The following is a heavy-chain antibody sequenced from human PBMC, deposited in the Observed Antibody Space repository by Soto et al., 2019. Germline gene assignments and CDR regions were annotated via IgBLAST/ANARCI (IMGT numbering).Heavy chain of an antibody. CDR1: GGSISSGGYY. CDR2: IYYSGST. CDR3: ARRTNYGDYSFDY. Sequence: PSETLSLTCTVSGGSISSGGYYWSWIRQHPGKGLEWIGYIYYSGSTYYNPSLHSRVTISVDTSKNHFSLKLNSVTAADTAVYYCARRTNYGDYSFDYWGQGTLVTVSS. V-gene: IGHV4-31*03. D-gene: IGHD4-17*01. J-gene: IGHJ4*02.